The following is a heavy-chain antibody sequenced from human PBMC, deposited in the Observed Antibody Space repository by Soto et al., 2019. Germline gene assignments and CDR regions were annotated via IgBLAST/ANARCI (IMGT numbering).Heavy chain of an antibody. V-gene: IGHV3-21*01. Sequence: GGSLRLSCAASGFTFSSYSMNWVRQAPGKGLEWVSSISSSSSYIYYADSVKGRFTISRDNAKNSLYLQMNSLRAEDTAVYYCARDRVAGIFDAFDIWGQGTMVTVSS. CDR1: GFTFSSYS. CDR3: ARDRVAGIFDAFDI. D-gene: IGHD6-19*01. CDR2: ISSSSSYI. J-gene: IGHJ3*02.